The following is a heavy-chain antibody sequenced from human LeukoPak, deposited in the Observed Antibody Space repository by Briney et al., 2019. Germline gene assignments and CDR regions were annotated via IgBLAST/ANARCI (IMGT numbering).Heavy chain of an antibody. D-gene: IGHD5-18*01. V-gene: IGHV1-8*01. CDR1: GYSFINYD. J-gene: IGHJ5*02. CDR2: MNPNSGNT. CDR3: ARAHSRENIPTANTGCWFDP. Sequence: ASVKVSCKASGYSFINYDIHWVRQAAGQGLEWMGWMNPNSGNTGYTQKFQGRVTMTRDTSVSTAYMELSSLRYEDTAIYYCARAHSRENIPTANTGCWFDPWGQGTLVTVSS.